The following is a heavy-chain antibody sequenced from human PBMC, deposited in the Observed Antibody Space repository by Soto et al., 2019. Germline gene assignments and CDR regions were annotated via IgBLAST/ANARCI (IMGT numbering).Heavy chain of an antibody. Sequence: QVQLVQSGAEVKKPGSSVKVSCKASGGTFSSYSINWVRQAPGQGLAWMGEIIPIFGTANYAQKFQGRVTITADESTSTAYMELSSLSSEDTAVYYCARDGGRHSGGIDYWGQGTLVTVSS. CDR2: IIPIFGTA. J-gene: IGHJ4*02. CDR3: ARDGGRHSGGIDY. CDR1: GGTFSSYS. V-gene: IGHV1-69*01. D-gene: IGHD1-26*01.